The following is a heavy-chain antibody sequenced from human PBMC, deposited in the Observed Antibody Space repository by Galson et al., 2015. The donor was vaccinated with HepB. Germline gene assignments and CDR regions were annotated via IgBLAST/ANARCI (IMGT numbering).Heavy chain of an antibody. J-gene: IGHJ3*02. CDR2: LYYGGRT. D-gene: IGHD2-8*01. V-gene: IGHV4-39*01. CDR1: GVSIRSSLYY. CDR3: ARPLVLNGRFTPGVGPFHI. Sequence: LSLTCAVSGVSIRSSLYYWGWIRQSPKKGLEWIGSLYYGGRTYFSPSLQSRVAMSVDTSKNQLSLTLSSVTAADTAVYYCARPLVLNGRFTPGVGPFHIWGHGTMVTVSA.